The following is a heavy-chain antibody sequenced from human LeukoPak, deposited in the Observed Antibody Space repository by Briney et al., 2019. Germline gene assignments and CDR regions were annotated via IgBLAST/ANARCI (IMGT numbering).Heavy chain of an antibody. CDR1: GFSFDVYD. CDR3: ARAPGGTAMVWFDY. J-gene: IGHJ4*02. V-gene: IGHV3-20*04. CDR2: IDWKGRPT. Sequence: GGSLRLSCAASGFSFDVYDMAWLRQAPGKGLEWVSDIDWKGRPTSYADSLKGRFTISRDDAKKSLYLQMNSLRAEDTAVYYCARAPGGTAMVWFDYWGQGTLVSVSS. D-gene: IGHD5-18*01.